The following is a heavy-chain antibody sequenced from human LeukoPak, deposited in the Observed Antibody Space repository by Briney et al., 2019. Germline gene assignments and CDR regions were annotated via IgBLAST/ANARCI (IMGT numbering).Heavy chain of an antibody. CDR3: AKDSGAHYYRCMDV. J-gene: IGHJ6*02. CDR1: GFSFDDYA. V-gene: IGHV3-9*01. CDR2: ISWNSATI. D-gene: IGHD3-10*01. Sequence: GTSLRLSYARSGFSFDDYAMHWVRQAPGKCLEWVSGISWNSATIDYAASVKGRFNISRDNAKNSLYLEMNRLRAEDTALYYCAKDSGAHYYRCMDVWGQGTTVTVSS.